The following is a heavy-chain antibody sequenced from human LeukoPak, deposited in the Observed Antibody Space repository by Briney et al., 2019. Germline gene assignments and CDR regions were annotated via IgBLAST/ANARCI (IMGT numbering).Heavy chain of an antibody. CDR1: GFTFSSYA. J-gene: IGHJ4*02. V-gene: IGHV3-64D*06. Sequence: PGGSLRLSCSASGFTFSSYAMHWVRQAPGKGLEYVSAISSNGGSTYYAGSVKGRFTISRDNSKNTLYLQMSSLRAEDTAVYYCVKGNSGYVRRYFDYWGQGTLVTVSS. CDR2: ISSNGGST. CDR3: VKGNSGYVRRYFDY. D-gene: IGHD5-12*01.